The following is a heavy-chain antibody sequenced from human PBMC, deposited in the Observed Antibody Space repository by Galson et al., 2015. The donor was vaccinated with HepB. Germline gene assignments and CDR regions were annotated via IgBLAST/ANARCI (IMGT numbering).Heavy chain of an antibody. D-gene: IGHD6-13*01. V-gene: IGHV1-24*01. CDR1: GYTLTELS. CDR3: ATDSGIAAAGSLTY. CDR2: FDPEDGET. J-gene: IGHJ4*02. Sequence: SVKVSCKVSGYTLTELSMHWVRQAPGKGLERMGGFDPEDGETIYAQKFQGRVTMTEDTSTDTAYMELSSLRSEDTAVYYCATDSGIAAAGSLTYWGQGTLVTVSS.